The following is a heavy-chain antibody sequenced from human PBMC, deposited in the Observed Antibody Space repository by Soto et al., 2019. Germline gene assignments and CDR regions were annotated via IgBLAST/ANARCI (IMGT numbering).Heavy chain of an antibody. J-gene: IGHJ4*02. D-gene: IGHD2-2*01. CDR3: AISPLVPAPLYYFDY. CDR2: IIPIFGTA. Sequence: GASVKVSCKASGGTFSSYAISWVRQAPGQGLEWMGGIIPIFGTANYAQKFQGRVTITADESMSTAYMELSSLRSEDTAVYYCAISPLVPAPLYYFDYWGQGTLVTVSS. CDR1: GGTFSSYA. V-gene: IGHV1-69*13.